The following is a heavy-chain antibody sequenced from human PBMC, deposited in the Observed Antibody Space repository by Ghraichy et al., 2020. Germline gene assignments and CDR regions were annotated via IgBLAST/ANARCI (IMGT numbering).Heavy chain of an antibody. CDR1: GGSISSYY. CDR2: IYYSGST. J-gene: IGHJ4*02. V-gene: IGHV4-59*01. CDR3: ARNDCSSTSCYIGY. D-gene: IGHD2-2*02. Sequence: SETLSLTCTVSGGSISSYYWSWIRQPPGKGLEWIGYIYYSGSTNYNPSLKSRVTISVDTSKNQFSLKLSSVTAADTAVYYCARNDCSSTSCYIGYWGQGTLVTVSS.